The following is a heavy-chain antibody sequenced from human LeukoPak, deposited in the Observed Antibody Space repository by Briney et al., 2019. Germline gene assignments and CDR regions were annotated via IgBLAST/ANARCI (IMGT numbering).Heavy chain of an antibody. J-gene: IGHJ4*02. CDR1: GFTFSSYS. Sequence: GGSLRLSCAASGFTFSSYSMNWVRQAPGKGLEWVSAISGSGGSTYYADSVKGRFTISRDNSKNTLYLQMNSLRAEDTAVYYCAKLSCSGGSCKTNDYWGQGTLVTVSS. V-gene: IGHV3-23*01. CDR2: ISGSGGST. CDR3: AKLSCSGGSCKTNDY. D-gene: IGHD2-15*01.